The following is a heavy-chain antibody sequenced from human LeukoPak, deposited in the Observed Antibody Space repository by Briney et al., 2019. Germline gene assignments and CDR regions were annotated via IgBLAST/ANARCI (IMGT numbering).Heavy chain of an antibody. J-gene: IGHJ4*02. CDR2: IYYSGST. CDR1: GGSISSSSYY. Sequence: SETLSLTCTVSGGSISSSSYYWGWIRQPPGKGLEWIGSIYYSGSTYYNPSLKSRVTISVDTSKNQFSLKLSSVTAADTAVYYCARGSWNFDYWGQGTLVTVSS. CDR3: ARGSWNFDY. D-gene: IGHD6-13*01. V-gene: IGHV4-39*07.